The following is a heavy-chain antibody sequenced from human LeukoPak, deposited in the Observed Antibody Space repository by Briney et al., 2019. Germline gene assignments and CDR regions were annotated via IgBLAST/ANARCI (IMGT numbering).Heavy chain of an antibody. CDR2: INAGNGNT. CDR3: ARQQPDGDAFDI. CDR1: GYTFTSYA. V-gene: IGHV1-3*01. D-gene: IGHD6-13*01. Sequence: AASVKVSCKTSGYTFTSYAIHWVRQAPGQRLEWMGWINAGNGNTKYSQKFQGRVTITRDTSTSTAYMELRSLRSDDAAVYYCARQQPDGDAFDIWGQGTMVTVSS. J-gene: IGHJ3*02.